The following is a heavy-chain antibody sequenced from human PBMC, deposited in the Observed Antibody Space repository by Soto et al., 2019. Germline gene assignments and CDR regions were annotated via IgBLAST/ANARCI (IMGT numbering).Heavy chain of an antibody. J-gene: IGHJ6*02. CDR2: IYHSGST. V-gene: IGHV4-4*02. CDR1: GGSISSSNW. D-gene: IGHD3-10*01. CDR3: ARHEMSGLLWFGELPVNYYYGMDV. Sequence: PSETLSLTCAVSGGSISSSNWWSWVRQPPGKGLEWIGEIYHSGSTNYNPSLKSRVTISVDKSKNQFSLKLSSVTAADTAVYYCARHEMSGLLWFGELPVNYYYGMDVWGQGTTVTVSS.